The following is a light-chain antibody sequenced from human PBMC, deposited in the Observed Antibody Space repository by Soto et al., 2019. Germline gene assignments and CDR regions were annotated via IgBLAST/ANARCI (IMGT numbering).Light chain of an antibody. CDR1: SSDVGGYNY. CDR2: EVT. J-gene: IGLJ1*01. V-gene: IGLV2-14*01. Sequence: QSVLTQPPSASGSPGQSVTISCTGTSSDVGGYNYVSWYQQHPGKAPKLMIYEVTTRPSGISSRFSGSKSGNTASLTISGLQADDEAYYYCSSYTSTNTPYVFGTGTKVTVL. CDR3: SSYTSTNTPYV.